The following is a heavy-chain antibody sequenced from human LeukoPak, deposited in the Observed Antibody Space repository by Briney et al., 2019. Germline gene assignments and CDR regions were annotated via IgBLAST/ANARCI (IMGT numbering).Heavy chain of an antibody. CDR3: ARDPGAYSRSPIDS. Sequence: GGSLRLSCAASGFTFDDYGMSWVRQAPGKGLEWVSGINWNGGSTGYADSVKGRFTISRGNAKNSLYLQMNSLRAEDTAVYYCARDPGAYSRSPIDSWGQGTLVTVSS. CDR1: GFTFDDYG. CDR2: INWNGGST. D-gene: IGHD6-6*01. J-gene: IGHJ4*02. V-gene: IGHV3-20*04.